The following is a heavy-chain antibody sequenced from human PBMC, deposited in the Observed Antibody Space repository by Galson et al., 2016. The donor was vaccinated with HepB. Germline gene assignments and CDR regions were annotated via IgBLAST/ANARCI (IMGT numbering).Heavy chain of an antibody. CDR3: ARAGGAATGWLDP. CDR1: GYTLTGYY. J-gene: IGHJ5*02. CDR2: INPHSGGT. V-gene: IGHV1-2*02. D-gene: IGHD2-15*01. Sequence: SVKVSCKASGYTLTGYYIHWVRQAPGQGLEWMGWINPHSGGTNYAPKFQGRVTMTRDTSISSAYLELSSLRSDDTAVYYCARAGGAATGWLDPWGQGTLVTVSS.